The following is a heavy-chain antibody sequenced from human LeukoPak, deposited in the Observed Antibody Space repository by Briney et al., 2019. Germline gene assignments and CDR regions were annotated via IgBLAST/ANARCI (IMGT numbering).Heavy chain of an antibody. CDR3: ARDQTPMAPKDGFDI. D-gene: IGHD5-18*01. CDR1: GFTVSRSY. CDR2: ISSSSSYI. V-gene: IGHV3-21*01. J-gene: IGHJ3*02. Sequence: PGGSLRLSCAASGFTVSRSYMIWARQAPGKGLEWVSSISSSSSYIYYADSVKGRFTISRDNAKNSLYLQMNSLRAEDTAVYFCARDQTPMAPKDGFDIWGQGTLVTVSS.